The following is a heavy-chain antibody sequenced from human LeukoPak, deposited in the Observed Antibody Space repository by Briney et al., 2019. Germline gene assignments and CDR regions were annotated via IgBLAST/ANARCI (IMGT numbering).Heavy chain of an antibody. CDR2: IKHSGST. D-gene: IGHD2-2*01. J-gene: IGHJ4*02. Sequence: KPSETLSLTCAVYGGSFSGYYWSWIRQPPGKGLEWIGEIKHSGSTNYNPSLKSRVTISVDTSKNQFSLKLSSVTAADTAVYYCASSPIVVVPAAVSLFDYWGQGTLVTVSS. V-gene: IGHV4-34*01. CDR3: ASSPIVVVPAAVSLFDY. CDR1: GGSFSGYY.